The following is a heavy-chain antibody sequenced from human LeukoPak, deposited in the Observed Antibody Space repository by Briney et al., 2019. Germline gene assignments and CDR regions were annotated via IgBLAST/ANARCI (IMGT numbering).Heavy chain of an antibody. V-gene: IGHV4-59*01. Sequence: SETLFLTCSVSGASITTYYWSWIRQSPAKGLEWIGYIYYNGGTNYNPSLKSRVAISIDASKNQFSLRLTSVTAADTAVYYCARDNPANYFDPWGQGTLVTVSS. CDR1: GASITTYY. J-gene: IGHJ5*02. CDR3: ARDNPANYFDP. D-gene: IGHD4/OR15-4a*01. CDR2: IYYNGGT.